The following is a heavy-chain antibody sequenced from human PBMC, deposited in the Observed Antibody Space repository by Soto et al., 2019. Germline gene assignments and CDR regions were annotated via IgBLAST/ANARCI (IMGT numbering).Heavy chain of an antibody. CDR2: IWNDGSNK. D-gene: IGHD3-16*01. J-gene: IGHJ6*02. Sequence: GGYLRLSCAAPGVTFSSYGKHSVRQAPGKGLERVAVIWNDGSNKYYADAVKGRFTISRDNSKNTLYLQMNSLRAEDTAVYYCAREIMITNNYYYYGLDVWGPGTTVTVSS. CDR1: GVTFSSYG. V-gene: IGHV3-33*01. CDR3: AREIMITNNYYYYGLDV.